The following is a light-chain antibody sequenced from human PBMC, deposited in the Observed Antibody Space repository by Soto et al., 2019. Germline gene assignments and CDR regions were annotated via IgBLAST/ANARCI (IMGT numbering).Light chain of an antibody. CDR2: EVS. Sequence: QSALTQPPSASGSPGQSVTISCTGTSSDVGGYNYVSWYQQHPGKAPKLMIYEVSKRPSGVPDRFSGSKSGNTASLTVSGLQAEDEADYYCSSYAGSYSYVVFGGGTKLTVL. CDR3: SSYAGSYSYVV. CDR1: SSDVGGYNY. J-gene: IGLJ2*01. V-gene: IGLV2-8*01.